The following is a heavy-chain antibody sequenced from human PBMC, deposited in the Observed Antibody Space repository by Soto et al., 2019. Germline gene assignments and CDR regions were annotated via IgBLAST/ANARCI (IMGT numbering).Heavy chain of an antibody. CDR2: TRNKANSYTT. D-gene: IGHD1-26*01. CDR1: GFTFSDHY. J-gene: IGHJ3*02. CDR3: ATGPGSGSYYRGYAFDI. V-gene: IGHV3-72*01. Sequence: GGSLRLSCAASGFTFSDHYMDWVRQAPGKGLEWVGRTRNKANSYTTEYAASVKGRFTISRDDSKNSLYLQMNSLKTEDTAVYYCATGPGSGSYYRGYAFDIWGQGTMVTVSS.